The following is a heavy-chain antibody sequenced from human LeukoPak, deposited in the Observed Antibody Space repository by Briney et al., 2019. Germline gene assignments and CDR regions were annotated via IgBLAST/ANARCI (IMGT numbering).Heavy chain of an antibody. CDR1: GYTFTGYY. Sequence: ASVKVSCKASGYTFTGYYIHWVRQAPGQGLEWRGGINPNTGGTNYVQKFQGRVTMTRDTSISTTYMELSRLRSDDTAVYYCARDYIQYQLLPDYWGQGTLVTVSS. J-gene: IGHJ4*02. CDR3: ARDYIQYQLLPDY. D-gene: IGHD2-2*01. V-gene: IGHV1-2*02. CDR2: INPNTGGT.